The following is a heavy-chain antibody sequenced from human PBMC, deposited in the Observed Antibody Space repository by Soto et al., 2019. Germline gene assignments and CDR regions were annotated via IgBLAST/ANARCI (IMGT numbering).Heavy chain of an antibody. CDR3: ARGGDYDFWSGYVSFDY. CDR2: ISSYNGDT. V-gene: IGHV1-18*04. Sequence: QVQLVQSGGEVKKPGASVRVSCKASGYTFTRYGITWVRQAPGQGLEWMGWISSYNGDTKYARKVQGRVTLTMDTSSRTAYLDLRSLRSDDTAVYYCARGGDYDFWSGYVSFDYWGQGTLVTVSS. J-gene: IGHJ4*02. D-gene: IGHD3-3*01. CDR1: GYTFTRYG.